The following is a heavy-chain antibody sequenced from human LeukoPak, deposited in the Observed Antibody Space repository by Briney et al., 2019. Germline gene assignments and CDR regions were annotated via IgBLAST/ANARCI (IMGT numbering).Heavy chain of an antibody. CDR3: ARGSRLWGCSGGSCYGPLHFDY. CDR1: GYTFTSYD. CDR2: INPNSGGT. Sequence: ASVKVSCKASGYTFTSYDINWVRQATGQGLEWMGWINPNSGGTNYAQKFQGRVTMTRDTSISTAYMELSRLGSDDTAVYYCARGSRLWGCSGGSCYGPLHFDYWGQGTLVTVSS. J-gene: IGHJ4*02. D-gene: IGHD2-15*01. V-gene: IGHV1-2*02.